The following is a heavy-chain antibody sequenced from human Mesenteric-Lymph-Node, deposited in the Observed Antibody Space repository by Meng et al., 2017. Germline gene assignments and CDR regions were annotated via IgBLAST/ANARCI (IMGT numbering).Heavy chain of an antibody. V-gene: IGHV1-18*01. CDR2: ISAYNGNT. CDR1: GYTFTSYG. CDR3: ARDYGDYVDDAFDI. Sequence: ASVKVSCKASGYTFTSYGISWVRQAPGQGLEWMGWISAYNGNTNYAQKLQGRVTMTTDTSTSTAYMELRSLRSDDTAVYYCARDYGDYVDDAFDIWGQGTMVTVSS. J-gene: IGHJ3*02. D-gene: IGHD4-17*01.